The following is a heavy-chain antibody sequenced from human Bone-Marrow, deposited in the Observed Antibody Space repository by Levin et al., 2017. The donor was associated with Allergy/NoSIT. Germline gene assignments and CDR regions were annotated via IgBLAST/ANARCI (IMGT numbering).Heavy chain of an antibody. D-gene: IGHD2-15*01. CDR3: TRGVFRGLGSVESDF. CDR1: GYTNY. J-gene: IGHJ4*02. Sequence: LGASVKVSCKASGYTNYIQWLRQAPGQGLEWMGWINPNTGGRHFAQKFQGRVTMTSDTSITTTYMELTGLISDDPAVYYCTRGVFRGLGSVESDFWGQGTLVTVSS. CDR2: INPNTGGR. V-gene: IGHV1-2*03.